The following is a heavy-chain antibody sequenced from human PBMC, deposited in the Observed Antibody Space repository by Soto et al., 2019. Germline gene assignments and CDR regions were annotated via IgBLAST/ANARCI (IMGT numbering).Heavy chain of an antibody. J-gene: IGHJ3*02. CDR2: IYYSGST. Sequence: ETLSLTCTVSGGSISSSSYYWVWIRQPPGKGLEWIGSIYYSGSTYYNPSLKSRVTISVDTSKNQFSLKLSSVTAADTAVYYCARPISSGYEHHDAFDIWGQGTMVTVSS. CDR3: ARPISSGYEHHDAFDI. CDR1: GGSISSSSYY. D-gene: IGHD5-12*01. V-gene: IGHV4-39*01.